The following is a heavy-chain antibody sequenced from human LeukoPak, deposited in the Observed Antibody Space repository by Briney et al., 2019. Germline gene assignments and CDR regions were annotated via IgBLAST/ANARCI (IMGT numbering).Heavy chain of an antibody. CDR1: GFTFSSYS. V-gene: IGHV3-21*01. Sequence: GGSLRLSCAASGFTFSSYSMNWVRQAPGKGLEWVSSISSSSSYIYYADSVKGRFTISRDDAKNSLYLQMNSLRAEDTAVYYCARGMDADYDFWSGYPHYFDYWGQGTLVTVSS. CDR2: ISSSSSYI. CDR3: ARGMDADYDFWSGYPHYFDY. D-gene: IGHD3-3*01. J-gene: IGHJ4*02.